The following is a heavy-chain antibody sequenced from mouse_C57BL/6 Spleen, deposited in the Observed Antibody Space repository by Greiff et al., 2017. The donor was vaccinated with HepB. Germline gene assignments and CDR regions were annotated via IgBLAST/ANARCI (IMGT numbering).Heavy chain of an antibody. CDR1: GFTFSSYA. CDR3: ARDIV. J-gene: IGHJ1*03. CDR2: ISDGGSYT. V-gene: IGHV5-4*01. Sequence: EVKLVESGGGLVKPGGSLKLSCAASGFTFSSYAMSWVRQTPEKRLEWVATISDGGSYTYYPDNVKGRFTISRDYAKNNLYLQMSHLKSEDTAMYYCARDIVWGTGTTVTVSS.